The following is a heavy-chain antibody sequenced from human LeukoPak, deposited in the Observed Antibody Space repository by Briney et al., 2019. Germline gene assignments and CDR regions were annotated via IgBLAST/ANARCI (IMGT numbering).Heavy chain of an antibody. D-gene: IGHD6-13*01. J-gene: IGHJ4*02. CDR2: ISGSGGNT. V-gene: IGHV3-23*01. CDR3: ARAYSPPQWSPFDY. Sequence: GGSLRLSCAASGFTFNNYAMNWVRQAPGKGLEWVSSISGSGGNTYYADSVKGRFTISRDNSKNTLYLQMNSLRAEDTAVYYCARAYSPPQWSPFDYWGQGTLVTVSS. CDR1: GFTFNNYA.